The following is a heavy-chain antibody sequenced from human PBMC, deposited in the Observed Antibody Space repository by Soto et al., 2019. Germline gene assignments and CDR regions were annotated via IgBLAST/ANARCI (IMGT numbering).Heavy chain of an antibody. CDR3: ARDPLIGTTDYSLDV. Sequence: EVQLVESGGGLVQPGGSLRLSCAASGFTFSTYWMHWVRQPPGKGLVWVSRIKNDGSNTAYADSVKGRFTISRDNAKSTLYLQMNSLRAEDTAVYYCARDPLIGTTDYSLDVWGQGTTVSVSS. CDR1: GFTFSTYW. D-gene: IGHD1-7*01. J-gene: IGHJ6*02. V-gene: IGHV3-74*01. CDR2: IKNDGSNT.